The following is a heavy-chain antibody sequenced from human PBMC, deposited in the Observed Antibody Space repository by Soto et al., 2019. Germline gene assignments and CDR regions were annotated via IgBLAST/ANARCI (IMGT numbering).Heavy chain of an antibody. CDR3: ARGRFRGFDY. CDR1: GFTFSSYS. D-gene: IGHD3-10*01. CDR2: ISSSSSTI. V-gene: IGHV3-48*01. J-gene: IGHJ4*02. Sequence: EVQLVESGGGLVQPGGSLRLSCAASGFTFSSYSMNWVRQAPGKGLEWVSYISSSSSTIYYADSVKGRFTISRDNAKNSLYLQMNSLRVEDTAVYYCARGRFRGFDYWGQGTLVTVSS.